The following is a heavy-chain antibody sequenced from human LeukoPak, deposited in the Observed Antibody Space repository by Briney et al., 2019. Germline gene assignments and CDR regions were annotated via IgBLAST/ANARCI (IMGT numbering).Heavy chain of an antibody. V-gene: IGHV4-34*01. J-gene: IGHJ4*02. CDR1: GGSFSGYY. Sequence: PSETLSLTCAVYGGSFSGYYWSWIRQPPGKGLEWIGEINHSGGTNYNPSLKSRVTISVDTSKNQFSLKLSSVTAADTAVYYCARDRGGFDYWGQGTLVTVSS. D-gene: IGHD3-10*01. CDR3: ARDRGGFDY. CDR2: INHSGGT.